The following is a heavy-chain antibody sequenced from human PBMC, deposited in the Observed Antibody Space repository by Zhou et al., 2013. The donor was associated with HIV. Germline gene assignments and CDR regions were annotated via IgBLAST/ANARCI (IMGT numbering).Heavy chain of an antibody. J-gene: IGHJ6*03. D-gene: IGHD1-1*01. CDR3: ASSTTGTRDYYYYYMDV. CDR2: IIPMVGVS. V-gene: IGHV1-69*04. CDR1: GGTVRTYA. Sequence: QVQLVQSGAEVKKPGSSVKVSCKTSGGTVRTYAISWVRQAPGQGLEWMGRIIPMVGVSNYAQTFLGRVTISADKSTRTAYMELNSLRSEDTAVYYCASSTTGTRDYYYYYMDVWGKGTTVTVSS.